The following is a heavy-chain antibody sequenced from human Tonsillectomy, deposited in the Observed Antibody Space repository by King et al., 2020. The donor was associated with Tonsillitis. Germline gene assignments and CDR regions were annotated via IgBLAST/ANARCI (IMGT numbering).Heavy chain of an antibody. Sequence: VQLVQSGGGLVQPGGSLRLSCAASGFTFSSYWMGWVRQAPGKGLDWVANLKQDGSVTYYGDSVKGRFIISRDNAKNSLYLQMNSLRAEDTAVYYCARVGVWGWFDPWGQGTLVTVSS. CDR3: ARVGVWGWFDP. CDR2: LKQDGSVT. D-gene: IGHD3-16*01. J-gene: IGHJ5*02. CDR1: GFTFSSYW. V-gene: IGHV3-7*04.